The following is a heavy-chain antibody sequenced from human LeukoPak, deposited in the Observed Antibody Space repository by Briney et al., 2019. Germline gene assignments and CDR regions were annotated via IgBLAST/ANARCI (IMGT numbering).Heavy chain of an antibody. Sequence: GGSLRLSCAASGFTFSSYAMHWVRQAPGKGLEWVAVISYDGSNKYYADSVKGRFTISRDNSKNTLYLQMNSLRAEDTAVYYCAKDPPTFYYWGQGTLVTVAS. D-gene: IGHD2/OR15-2a*01. CDR1: GFTFSSYA. CDR3: AKDPPTFYY. J-gene: IGHJ4*02. V-gene: IGHV3-30-3*01. CDR2: ISYDGSNK.